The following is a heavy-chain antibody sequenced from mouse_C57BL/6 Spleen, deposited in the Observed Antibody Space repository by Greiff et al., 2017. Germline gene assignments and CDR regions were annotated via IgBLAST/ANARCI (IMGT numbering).Heavy chain of an antibody. V-gene: IGHV1-55*01. J-gene: IGHJ3*01. D-gene: IGHD2-4*01. CDR1: GYTFTSYW. CDR2: IYPGSGST. CDR3: ARSGYDYDVAY. Sequence: QVQLKQPGAELVKPGASVKMSCKASGYTFTSYWITWVKQRPGQGLEWIGDIYPGSGSTNYNEKFKSKATLTVDTSSSTAYMQLSSLTSEDSAVYYCARSGYDYDVAYWGQGTLVTVSA.